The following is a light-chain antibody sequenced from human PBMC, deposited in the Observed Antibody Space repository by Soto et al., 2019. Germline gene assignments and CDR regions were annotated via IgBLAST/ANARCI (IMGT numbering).Light chain of an antibody. CDR1: QRVSVY. CDR2: NAY. V-gene: IGKV3-11*01. Sequence: EIVLTQSPATLSFSPGDRATLSCRAIQRVSVYLAWYQQKPGQSPRLLIYNAYNRATCIPARFSASGSGTDFTLTIRSLEPEDFAVYYCQQRHNWPRTFGQGTKVDIK. J-gene: IGKJ1*01. CDR3: QQRHNWPRT.